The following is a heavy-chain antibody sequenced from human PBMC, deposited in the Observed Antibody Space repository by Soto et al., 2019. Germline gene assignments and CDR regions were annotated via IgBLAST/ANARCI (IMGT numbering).Heavy chain of an antibody. CDR1: GGSFSGYY. CDR2: INHSGST. D-gene: IGHD4-4*01. V-gene: IGHV4-34*01. Sequence: PSETLSLTCAVYGGSFSGYYWSWIRQPPGKGLEWIGEINHSGSTNYNPSLKSRVTISVDTSKNQFSLKLSSVTAADTAVYYCARGPSSNYGYGYYSYGMDVWGQGTTVTVSS. CDR3: ARGPSSNYGYGYYSYGMDV. J-gene: IGHJ6*02.